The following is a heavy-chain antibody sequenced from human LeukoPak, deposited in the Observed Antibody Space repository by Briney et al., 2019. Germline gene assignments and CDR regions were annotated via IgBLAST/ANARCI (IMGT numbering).Heavy chain of an antibody. D-gene: IGHD3-10*01. CDR3: ARDEPGYGEFLLY. J-gene: IGHJ4*02. CDR2: ISASGDVT. V-gene: IGHV3-23*01. CDR1: RFSFSTYP. Sequence: GSLRLSCAASRFSFSTYPMGWVRQAPGKGLEWVSGISASGDVTFHADPVKGRFTISRDNSKNTLYLQMNSLRAEDTAVYYCARDEPGYGEFLLYWGQGTLLTVSS.